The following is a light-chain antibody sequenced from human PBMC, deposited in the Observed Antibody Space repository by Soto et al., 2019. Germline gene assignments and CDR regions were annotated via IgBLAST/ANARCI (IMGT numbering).Light chain of an antibody. CDR1: QSVSSN. J-gene: IGKJ4*01. V-gene: IGKV3-11*01. Sequence: EIVLTQSPATLSLSPGERATLSCRASQSVSSNLAWYQQKPGQAPRLLIYGASTRATGIPARFSGSGSGTDFTLTISSLEPEDFATYYCQQLHSYPLTFGGGTKVDIK. CDR3: QQLHSYPLT. CDR2: GAS.